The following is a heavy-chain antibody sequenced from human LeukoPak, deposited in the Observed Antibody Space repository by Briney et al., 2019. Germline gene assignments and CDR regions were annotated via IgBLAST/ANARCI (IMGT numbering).Heavy chain of an antibody. CDR1: GFTVSSNY. CDR2: IYSGGST. J-gene: IGHJ3*02. Sequence: GGSLRLSCAASGFTVSSNYMSWVRQAPGKGLEWVSVIYSGGSTYYADSVKGRFTISRDNSKNTLYLQMNSLRAEDTAVYYCARDPLTGIDAFDIWGQGTMVTVSS. D-gene: IGHD7-27*01. CDR3: ARDPLTGIDAFDI. V-gene: IGHV3-66*01.